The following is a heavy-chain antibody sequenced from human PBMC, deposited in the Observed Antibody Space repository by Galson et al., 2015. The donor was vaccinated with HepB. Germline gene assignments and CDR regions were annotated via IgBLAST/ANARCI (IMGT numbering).Heavy chain of an antibody. Sequence: SVKVSCKASGYTFRSYGITWVRQAPGQGLEWMGWISAYNGNTNYAQKLQGRVTMTTDRSTSTAYMELRSLRSDDTAVYYCARDTYHLTVPLGMDVWGQGTTVTVSS. D-gene: IGHD4-11*01. CDR1: GYTFRSYG. CDR3: ARDTYHLTVPLGMDV. V-gene: IGHV1-18*04. J-gene: IGHJ6*02. CDR2: ISAYNGNT.